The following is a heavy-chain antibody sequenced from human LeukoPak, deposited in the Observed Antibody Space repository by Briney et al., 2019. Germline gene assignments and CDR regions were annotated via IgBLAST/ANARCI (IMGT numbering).Heavy chain of an antibody. CDR3: ARPGHSYYYMDV. J-gene: IGHJ6*03. Sequence: SGTLALTCTVSGGSISSSSYYWGWLRQPPGKGLEWIGTIYYSGTTYYNPSLKSRVTISADTSKNHFSLKLSSVTAADTAVYYCARPGHSYYYMDVWGKGTTDTVSS. V-gene: IGHV4-39*02. D-gene: IGHD1-1*01. CDR2: IYYSGTT. CDR1: GGSISSSSYY.